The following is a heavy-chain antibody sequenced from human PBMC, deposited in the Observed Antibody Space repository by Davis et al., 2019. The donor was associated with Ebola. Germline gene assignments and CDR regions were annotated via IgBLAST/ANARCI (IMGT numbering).Heavy chain of an antibody. D-gene: IGHD2-15*01. J-gene: IGHJ3*02. CDR1: GGTFSSYA. CDR3: ASLSTWSSKGRYCSGGSCYGSGAFDI. CDR2: IIPIFGTA. V-gene: IGHV1-69*13. Sequence: SVKVSCKASGGTFSSYAISWVRQAPGQGLEWMGGIIPIFGTANYAQKFQGRVTITADESTSTAYMELSSLRSEDTAVYYCASLSTWSSKGRYCSGGSCYGSGAFDIWGQGTMVTVSS.